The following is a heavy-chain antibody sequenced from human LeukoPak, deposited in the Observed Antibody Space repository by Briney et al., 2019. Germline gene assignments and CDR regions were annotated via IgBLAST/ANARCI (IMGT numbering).Heavy chain of an antibody. CDR2: INHSGST. J-gene: IGHJ6*02. Sequence: SGTLSLTCAVYGGSFSGYYWSWIRQPPGKGLEWIGEINHSGSTNYNPSLKSRVTISVDTSKNQFSLKLSSVTAADTAVYYCARGMRIGYYYGMDVWGQGTTVTVSS. V-gene: IGHV4-34*01. CDR1: GGSFSGYY. D-gene: IGHD2-15*01. CDR3: ARGMRIGYYYGMDV.